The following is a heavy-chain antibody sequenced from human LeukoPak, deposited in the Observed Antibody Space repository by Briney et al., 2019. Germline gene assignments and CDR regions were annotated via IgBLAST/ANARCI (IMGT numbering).Heavy chain of an antibody. J-gene: IGHJ4*02. CDR2: INPNSGGT. CDR1: GYTFTGYY. Sequence: GASVKVSCKASGYTFTGYYMHWVRQAPGQGLEWMGWINPNSGGTNYAQKFQGRVTMTRDTSISTAYMELSRLRSDDTAVYYCARLTYDFWSGYYRSFDYWGQGTLVTVSS. CDR3: ARLTYDFWSGYYRSFDY. D-gene: IGHD3-3*01. V-gene: IGHV1-2*02.